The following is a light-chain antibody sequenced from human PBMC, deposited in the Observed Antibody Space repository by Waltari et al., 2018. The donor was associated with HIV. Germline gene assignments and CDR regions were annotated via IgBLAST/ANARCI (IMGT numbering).Light chain of an antibody. V-gene: IGLV2-23*02. CDR3: CTYVGYGSMFV. Sequence: ARAQPPSVSGSPGQSVTIHCDAIDNNVAYWYQQHPGQVPKAILFEVGRRAPGISSRFSGFRSGHHAYLKISGLQAEDEADYYCCTYVGYGSMFVFGTGTTVTVL. J-gene: IGLJ1*01. CDR1: DNNVA. CDR2: EVG.